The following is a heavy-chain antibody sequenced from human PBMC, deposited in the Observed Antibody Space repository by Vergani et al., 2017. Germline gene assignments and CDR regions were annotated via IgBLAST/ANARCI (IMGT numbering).Heavy chain of an antibody. CDR1: GGSISSYY. CDR2: IYYSGST. V-gene: IGHV4-59*01. Sequence: QVQLQESGPGLVKPSETLSLTCTVSGGSISSYYWSWFRQPTGKGLEWIGYIYYSGSTNYNPSRKSRVTISVDTSKNQFSLKLSSVTAADTAVYYCARVGARGENYWGQGTLVTVSS. D-gene: IGHD3-16*01. J-gene: IGHJ4*02. CDR3: ARVGARGENY.